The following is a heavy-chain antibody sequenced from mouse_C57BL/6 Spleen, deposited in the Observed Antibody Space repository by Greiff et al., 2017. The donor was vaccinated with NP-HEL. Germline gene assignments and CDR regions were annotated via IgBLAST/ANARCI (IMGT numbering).Heavy chain of an antibody. V-gene: IGHV1-50*01. CDR1: GYTFTSYW. D-gene: IGHD1-1*01. CDR3: AKRLLRGTYYFDY. J-gene: IGHJ2*01. CDR2: IDPSDSYT. Sequence: VQLQQSGAELVKPGASVKLSCKASGYTFTSYWMQWVKQRPGQGLEWIGEIDPSDSYTNYNQKFKGKATLTVDTSSSTAYMQLSSLTSEDSAVYYCAKRLLRGTYYFDYWGQGTTLTVSS.